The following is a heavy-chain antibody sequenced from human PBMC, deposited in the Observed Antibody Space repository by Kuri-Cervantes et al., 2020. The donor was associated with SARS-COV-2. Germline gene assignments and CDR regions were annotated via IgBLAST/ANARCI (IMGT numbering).Heavy chain of an antibody. J-gene: IGHJ4*02. CDR1: GFTVSSNY. V-gene: IGHV3-48*02. D-gene: IGHD4-17*01. CDR3: ARDPSSYGDYVGSYFDY. CDR2: INSGSSIT. Sequence: GGSLRLSCAASGFTVSSNYMNWVRQAPGKGLEWVSYINSGSSITYYADSVKGRFTISRDNAKDALYLQMSSLRDEDTAVYYCARDPSSYGDYVGSYFDYWGQGTLVTVSS.